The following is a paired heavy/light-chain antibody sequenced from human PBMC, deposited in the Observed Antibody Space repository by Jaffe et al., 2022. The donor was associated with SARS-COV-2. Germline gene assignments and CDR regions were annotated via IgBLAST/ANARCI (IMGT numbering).Light chain of an antibody. Sequence: EIVLTQSPGTLSLSPGERATLSCRASQSVSNSYLAWYQQKPGQAPRLLIYGASSRATGIPDRFSGSGSGTDFTLTISRLEPEDFAVYYCQHYGSSPLTFGGGTKVEIK. CDR2: GAS. V-gene: IGKV3-20*01. CDR3: QHYGSSPLT. J-gene: IGKJ4*01. CDR1: QSVSNSY.
Heavy chain of an antibody. V-gene: IGHV1-46*04. D-gene: IGHD3-10*01. J-gene: IGHJ4*02. CDR1: GYTFINYY. CDR3: ARGPSVRYSSGSFAY. Sequence: QVQLVQSGAEVKKPGASVKVSCKASGYTFINYYMHWVRQAPGQGLEWMGIFNPTSGSITSAQKLQGRVTMTRDTSTSTVYMELSSLRSDDTAVYYCARGPSVRYSSGSFAYWGQGTLVTVSS. CDR2: FNPTSGSI.